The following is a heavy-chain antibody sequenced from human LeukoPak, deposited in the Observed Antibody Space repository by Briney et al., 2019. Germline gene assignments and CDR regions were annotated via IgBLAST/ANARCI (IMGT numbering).Heavy chain of an antibody. CDR3: AREKQLERLAFGKEGSAFDY. D-gene: IGHD1-1*01. J-gene: IGHJ4*02. CDR2: ISVSSSYI. CDR1: GFTFSRYS. V-gene: IGHV3-21*01. Sequence: GGSLRLSCAASGFTFSRYSMNWVRQAPGKGLEWVSSISVSSSYIYYADSVKGRFTISRDNAKNSLYLQMNRLRAEDTAVYYCAREKQLERLAFGKEGSAFDYWGQGTLVTVSS.